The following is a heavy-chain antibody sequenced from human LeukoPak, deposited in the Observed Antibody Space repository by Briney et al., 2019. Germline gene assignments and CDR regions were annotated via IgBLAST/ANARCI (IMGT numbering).Heavy chain of an antibody. CDR2: IKKDGSEK. CDR1: GFTFSSYW. CDR3: ARHLSGVTGYTYGRGIDY. Sequence: PGGSLRLSCAASGFTFSSYWMSWVRQAPGKGLEWVANIKKDGSEKYYADSVKGRFTISRDNAKTSLYLQMNSLRAEDTAVYYCARHLSGVTGYTYGRGIDYWGQGTLVTVSS. J-gene: IGHJ4*02. D-gene: IGHD5-18*01. V-gene: IGHV3-7*01.